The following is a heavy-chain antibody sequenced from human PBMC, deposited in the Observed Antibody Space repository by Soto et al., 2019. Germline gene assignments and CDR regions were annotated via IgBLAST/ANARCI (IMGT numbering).Heavy chain of an antibody. J-gene: IGHJ4*02. Sequence: SETLSLTCAVYGGSFSGYYWSWIRQPPGKGLEWIGEINHSGSTNYNPSLKSRVTISVDTSKNQFSLKLSSVTAADTAVYYCARVSGIAVAGSFDYWGQGTLVTVS. CDR2: INHSGST. CDR1: GGSFSGYY. CDR3: ARVSGIAVAGSFDY. V-gene: IGHV4-34*01. D-gene: IGHD6-19*01.